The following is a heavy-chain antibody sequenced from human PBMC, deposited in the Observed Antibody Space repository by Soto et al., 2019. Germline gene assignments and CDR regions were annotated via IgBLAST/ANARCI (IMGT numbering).Heavy chain of an antibody. CDR2: INHSGST. CDR3: ARVLRYFDWYEVSLDAFDI. J-gene: IGHJ3*02. V-gene: IGHV4-34*01. D-gene: IGHD3-9*01. Sequence: QVQLQQWGAGLLKPSETLSLTCAVYGGSFSGYYWSWIRQPPGKGLEWIGEINHSGSTNYNPSLKSRVTISVDTSKNQFSLKLSSVTAADTAVYYCARVLRYFDWYEVSLDAFDIWGQGTMVTVSS. CDR1: GGSFSGYY.